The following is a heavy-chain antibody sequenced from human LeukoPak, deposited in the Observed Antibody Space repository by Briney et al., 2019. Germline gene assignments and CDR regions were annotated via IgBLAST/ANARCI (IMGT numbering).Heavy chain of an antibody. J-gene: IGHJ4*02. Sequence: GGSLRLSCTASGFAFDEHGMSWVRQVPGKGLEWVSGINWSGGSTGCADLLGGRFTISRDNAKNSLYLQMDSLRAEDTALYYCARAPITSPFYFDYWGQGTLVTVSS. V-gene: IGHV3-20*04. CDR3: ARAPITSPFYFDY. CDR1: GFAFDEHG. CDR2: INWSGGST. D-gene: IGHD2-2*01.